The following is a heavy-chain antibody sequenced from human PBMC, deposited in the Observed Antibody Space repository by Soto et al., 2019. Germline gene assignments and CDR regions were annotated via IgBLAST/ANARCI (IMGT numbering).Heavy chain of an antibody. D-gene: IGHD3-3*01. CDR2: ISYDGSNK. CDR3: ARDKPLLRFLEWLLDY. J-gene: IGHJ4*02. CDR1: GFTFSSYA. V-gene: IGHV3-30-3*01. Sequence: QSGGSLRLSCAASGFTFSSYAMHWVRQAPGKGLGWVAVISYDGSNKYYADSVKGRFTISRDNSKNTLYLQMNSLRAEDTAVYYCARDKPLLRFLEWLLDYWGQGTLVTVSS.